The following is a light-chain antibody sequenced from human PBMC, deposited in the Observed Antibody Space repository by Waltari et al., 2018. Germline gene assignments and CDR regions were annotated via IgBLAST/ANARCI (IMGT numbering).Light chain of an antibody. CDR2: NDD. Sequence: QSVLTQPPSASGTPGQRVTISCSGSSSNIGSNSVNWYQHLPGAAPKLLIYNDDQRPSGVPGRFSGSKFGTSASLAISGLQSADEADYYCETWDDNLNGVFGGGTKLTVL. V-gene: IGLV1-44*01. CDR1: SSNIGSNS. J-gene: IGLJ3*02. CDR3: ETWDDNLNGV.